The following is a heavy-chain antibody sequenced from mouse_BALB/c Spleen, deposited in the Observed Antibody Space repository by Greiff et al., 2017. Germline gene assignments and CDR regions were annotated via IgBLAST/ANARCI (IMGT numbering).Heavy chain of an antibody. J-gene: IGHJ4*01. V-gene: IGHV7-3*02. Sequence: EVQRVESGGGLVQPGGSLRLSCATSGFTFTDYYMSWVRQPPGKALEWLGFIRNKANGYTTEYSASVKGRFTISRDNSQSILYLQMNTLGAEDSATYYCARERDYWGQGTSVTVAS. CDR2: IRNKANGYTT. CDR1: GFTFTDYY. CDR3: ARERDY.